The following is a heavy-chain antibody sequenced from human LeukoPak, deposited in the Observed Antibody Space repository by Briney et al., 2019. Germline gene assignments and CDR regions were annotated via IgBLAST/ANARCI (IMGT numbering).Heavy chain of an antibody. D-gene: IGHD3-3*01. CDR3: AKDRYYDFWSGRRVSRYYYMDV. CDR1: GFTFSSYA. CDR2: ISGSGGST. Sequence: GGSLRLSCAASGFTFSSYAMSWVRQAPGKGLEWVSAISGSGGSTYYADSVKGRFTISRDNSKNTLYLQMNSLRAEDTAVYYCAKDRYYDFWSGRRVSRYYYMDVWGKGTTVTVSS. V-gene: IGHV3-23*01. J-gene: IGHJ6*03.